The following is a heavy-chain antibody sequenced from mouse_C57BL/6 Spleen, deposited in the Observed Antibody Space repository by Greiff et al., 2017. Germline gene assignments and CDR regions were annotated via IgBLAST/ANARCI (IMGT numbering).Heavy chain of an antibody. CDR2: IYPGDGDT. CDR3: ARCGWELWYFDV. V-gene: IGHV1-80*01. CDR1: GYAFSSYW. Sequence: QVQLQQSGAELVKPGASVKISCKASGYAFSSYWMNWVKQRPGKGLEWIGQIYPGDGDTNYNGKFKGKATLTADKSSSTAYMQLSSLTSEDSAVYFCARCGWELWYFDVWGTGTTVTASS. J-gene: IGHJ1*03. D-gene: IGHD4-1*01.